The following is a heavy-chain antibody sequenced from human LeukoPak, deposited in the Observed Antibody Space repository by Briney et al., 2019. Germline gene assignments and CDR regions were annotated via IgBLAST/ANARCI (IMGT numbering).Heavy chain of an antibody. CDR1: GVIFRSYG. CDR2: ISYDGSNE. J-gene: IGHJ4*02. Sequence: PGGSLRLSCAASGVIFRSYGMHWVRQAPGKGLEWVAVISYDGSNEYYGDSVKGRFTISRDNSKNTLHLQMNSLRVEDTAVYYCAREVRGLSTFEYWGQGTLVTVSS. V-gene: IGHV3-30*03. CDR3: AREVRGLSTFEY.